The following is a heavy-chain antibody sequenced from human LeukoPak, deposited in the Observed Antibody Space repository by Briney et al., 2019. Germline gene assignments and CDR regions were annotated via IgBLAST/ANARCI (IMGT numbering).Heavy chain of an antibody. CDR2: LYSEGGRT. D-gene: IGHD6-6*01. J-gene: IGHJ4*02. CDR1: GFIFRNDW. Sequence: GGSLRLSCVGSGFIFRNDWMHWVRQAPGKGLVWVSRLYSEGGRTYYADSVKGRFTISRDNAKNTLYLQMNSLTVEDTAVYYCSRGLGQPVDSWGQGTRVTVSS. V-gene: IGHV3-74*01. CDR3: SRGLGQPVDS.